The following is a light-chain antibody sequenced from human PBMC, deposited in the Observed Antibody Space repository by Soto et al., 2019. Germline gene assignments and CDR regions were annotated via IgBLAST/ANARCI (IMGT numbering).Light chain of an antibody. CDR1: LSLSSF. CDR2: GVS. CDR3: QQSFRTPFT. Sequence: DIVLTQSPGTLSLSPGERATLSCRASLSLSSFLAWYQQRPGQAPRLLIYGVSRRATGIPDRFSGSGSGTDFTLTISSLEPEDFATYYCQQSFRTPFTFGPGNKLDIK. J-gene: IGKJ3*01. V-gene: IGKV3-20*01.